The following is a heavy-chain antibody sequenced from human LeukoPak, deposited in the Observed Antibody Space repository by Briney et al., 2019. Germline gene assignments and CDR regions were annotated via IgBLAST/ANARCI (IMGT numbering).Heavy chain of an antibody. J-gene: IGHJ4*02. CDR1: GFTFSSYS. Sequence: GGSLRLSCAASGFTFSSYSMNWVRQAPGKGLEWVSSISSSSSYIYYADSVKGRFTISRGNAKNSLYLQMNSLRPEDTAVYYCARDDSIVGATAYWGQGTLVTVSS. CDR3: ARDDSIVGATAY. D-gene: IGHD1-26*01. V-gene: IGHV3-21*01. CDR2: ISSSSSYI.